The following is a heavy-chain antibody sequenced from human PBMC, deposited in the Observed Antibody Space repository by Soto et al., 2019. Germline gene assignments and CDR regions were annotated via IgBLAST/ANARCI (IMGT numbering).Heavy chain of an antibody. V-gene: IGHV1-3*01. D-gene: IGHD3-22*01. Sequence: QVQLVQSGTEVKKPGASVKVSCKASGYSFTHYVIHWVRQAPGQRLEWMGWIGAGDGKTYYSQNFQGRVTIPKDTSASKAYMELSSLISEDTAVYYCVRDYASDSGVHLDFWGQGTLVTVSS. CDR2: IGAGDGKT. CDR1: GYSFTHYV. J-gene: IGHJ4*02. CDR3: VRDYASDSGVHLDF.